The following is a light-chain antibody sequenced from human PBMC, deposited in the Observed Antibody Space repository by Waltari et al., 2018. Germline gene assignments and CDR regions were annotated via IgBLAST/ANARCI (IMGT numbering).Light chain of an antibody. CDR1: SSNIGAGYD. CDR3: QSYDSSLSVWV. V-gene: IGLV1-40*01. CDR2: GNS. Sequence: QSVLTQPPSVSGAPGRRVTISCTGSSSNIGAGYDVHWYQRLPGTAPKLLIYGNSNRPSGVPDRFSGSKSATSASLAITGLQAEDEADYYCQSYDSSLSVWVFGGGTKLTVL. J-gene: IGLJ3*02.